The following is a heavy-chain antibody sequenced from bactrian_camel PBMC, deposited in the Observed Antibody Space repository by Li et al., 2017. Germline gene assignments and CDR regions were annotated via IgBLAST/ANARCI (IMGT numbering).Heavy chain of an antibody. V-gene: IGHV3S53*01. J-gene: IGHJ4*01. CDR1: AYNPRVRA. CDR2: IFTHSGQT. D-gene: IGHD3*01. CDR3: AACAKRRGVVPPEFQY. Sequence: HVQLVEPGGGSVQAGGSLTLSCATAAYNPRVRAMGWFRQYPGNEREGIAAIFTHSGQTVYADSVKGRFTISRDNVKDTVYLQMNSLKTDDTAVYYCAACAKRRGVVPPEFQYWGQGTQVTVS.